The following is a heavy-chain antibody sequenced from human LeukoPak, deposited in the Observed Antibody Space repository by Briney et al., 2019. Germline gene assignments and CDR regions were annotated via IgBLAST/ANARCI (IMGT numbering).Heavy chain of an antibody. V-gene: IGHV4-39*02. CDR1: GGSISSSSYY. CDR3: ARDRVLLYYYYGMDV. CDR2: IYYSGST. Sequence: PSETLSLTCTVSGGSISSSSYYWGWIRQPPGKGLEWIGSIYYSGSTYYNPSLKSRVTISVDTSKNQFSLKLSSVTAADTAVYYCARDRVLLYYYYGMDVWGQGTTVTVSS. J-gene: IGHJ6*02. D-gene: IGHD3-10*01.